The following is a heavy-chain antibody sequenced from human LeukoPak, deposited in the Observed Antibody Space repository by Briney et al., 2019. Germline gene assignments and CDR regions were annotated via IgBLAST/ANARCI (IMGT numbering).Heavy chain of an antibody. J-gene: IGHJ4*02. CDR2: IYYSGST. Sequence: SETLSLTCTVSGGPISSSSYYWGWIRQPPGKGLEWIGSIYYSGSTYYNPSLKSRVTISVDTSKNQFSLKLSSVTAADTAVYYCARTDFGYWGQGTLVTVSS. CDR3: ARTDFGY. V-gene: IGHV4-39*01. CDR1: GGPISSSSYY.